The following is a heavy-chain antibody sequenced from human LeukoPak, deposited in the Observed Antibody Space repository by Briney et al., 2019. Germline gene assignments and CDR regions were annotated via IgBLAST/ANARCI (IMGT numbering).Heavy chain of an antibody. Sequence: GGSLRLSCAVSGFTFSSYAMSWVRQAPGKGLEWVSIITGSGGSTYYADSVKGRFTISRDNSKNTVYLQMNSLRPDDTAVYYCAKDRSTYYSFDYWGQGMLVTVSS. J-gene: IGHJ4*02. CDR3: AKDRSTYYSFDY. CDR2: ITGSGGST. CDR1: GFTFSSYA. D-gene: IGHD2/OR15-2a*01. V-gene: IGHV3-23*01.